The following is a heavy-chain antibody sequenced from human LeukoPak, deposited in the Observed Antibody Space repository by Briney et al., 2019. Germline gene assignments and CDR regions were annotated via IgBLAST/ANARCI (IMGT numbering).Heavy chain of an antibody. CDR1: GGTFSSYA. CDR2: IIPILGIA. CDR3: ARYYDSSNDY. V-gene: IGHV1-69*04. D-gene: IGHD3-22*01. J-gene: IGHJ4*02. Sequence: ASVKVSCKASGGTFSSYAISWVRQAPGQGLEWMGRIIPILGIANYAQKFQGRVTMTRDTSTSTVYMELSSLRSEDTAVYYCARYYDSSNDYWGQGTLVTVSS.